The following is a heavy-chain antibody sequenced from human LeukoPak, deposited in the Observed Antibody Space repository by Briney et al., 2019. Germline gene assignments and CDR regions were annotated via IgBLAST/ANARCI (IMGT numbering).Heavy chain of an antibody. Sequence: ASVKVSCKVSGYTLTELSMHWVRQPPGKGLEWVGGFDPEDGETIYAQKFQGRVTMTEDTSTDTAYMELSSLRSEDTAVYYCATRAGIVGATPIYYFDYWGQGTLVTVSS. CDR1: GYTLTELS. J-gene: IGHJ4*02. D-gene: IGHD1-26*01. CDR3: ATRAGIVGATPIYYFDY. CDR2: FDPEDGET. V-gene: IGHV1-24*01.